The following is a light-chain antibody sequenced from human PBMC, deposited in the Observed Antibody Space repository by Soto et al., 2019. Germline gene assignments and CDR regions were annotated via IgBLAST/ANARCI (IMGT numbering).Light chain of an antibody. CDR1: QSVNSY. Sequence: EIVLTQSPATLSWSPGERATLSCRASQSVNSYLAWYQQKPGQAPRLLIYDTSNRATGIPARFSGSGSGTDFPLTISSLEPEDFAVYYCQQRSNWPLTFGGGTKVEIK. CDR3: QQRSNWPLT. V-gene: IGKV3-11*01. J-gene: IGKJ4*01. CDR2: DTS.